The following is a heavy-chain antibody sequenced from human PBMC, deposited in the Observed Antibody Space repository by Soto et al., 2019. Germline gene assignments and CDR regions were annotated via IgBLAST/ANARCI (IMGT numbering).Heavy chain of an antibody. V-gene: IGHV3-15*07. CDR2: IKSKTDGGTN. CDR3: TTERSYYYDSSGYQSPDY. D-gene: IGHD3-22*01. J-gene: IGHJ4*02. CDR1: GFTFSNAW. Sequence: GGSLRLSCAASGFTFSNAWMNWVRQAPGKGLEWVGRIKSKTDGGTNDYAATVKGRFTISRVDSNKTLYLQMNSLKTNDTAVYYCTTERSYYYDSSGYQSPDYWGQGTLVTVSS.